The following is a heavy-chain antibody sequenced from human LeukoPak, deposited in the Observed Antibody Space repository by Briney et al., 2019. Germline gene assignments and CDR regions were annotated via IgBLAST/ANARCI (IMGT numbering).Heavy chain of an antibody. D-gene: IGHD2-2*01. CDR3: ARDDCSSIICYHNWFDP. CDR1: GVTFSSYW. CDR2: IKEEGSEK. J-gene: IGHJ5*02. V-gene: IGHV3-7*01. Sequence: PGGSLRPSCAASGVTFSSYWMSWVRQAPGKGGEGGANIKEEGSEKNYVDSVKGGFTISRDNAKNSLYLQMNSLRAEDTAVYYCARDDCSSIICYHNWFDPWGQGTLVTVSS.